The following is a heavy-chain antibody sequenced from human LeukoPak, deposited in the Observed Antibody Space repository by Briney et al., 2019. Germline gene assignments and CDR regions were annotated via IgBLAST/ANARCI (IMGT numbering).Heavy chain of an antibody. Sequence: GRSLRLSCAASGFTFSSYGMHWVRQAPGKGLEWVAVISYDGSNKYYADSVKGRFTISRDNSKNTLYLQMNSLRAEDAAVYYCARGYYVWGSYRSSFDYWGQGTLVTVSS. CDR1: GFTFSSYG. V-gene: IGHV3-30*03. CDR2: ISYDGSNK. D-gene: IGHD3-16*02. J-gene: IGHJ4*02. CDR3: ARGYYVWGSYRSSFDY.